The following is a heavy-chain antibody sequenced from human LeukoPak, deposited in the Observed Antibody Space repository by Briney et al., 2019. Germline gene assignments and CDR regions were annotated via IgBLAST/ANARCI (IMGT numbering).Heavy chain of an antibody. D-gene: IGHD4-23*01. CDR3: ARDSGGNLIFDN. Sequence: GGSLRLSCAASGFTFSNYAMSWVRQAPGKGLEWVSVIYSGGSTYYADSVKGRFTISRDNSKNTLYLQMNSLRAEDTAVYYRARDSGGNLIFDNWGQGTLVTVSS. V-gene: IGHV3-53*01. CDR2: IYSGGST. J-gene: IGHJ4*02. CDR1: GFTFSNYA.